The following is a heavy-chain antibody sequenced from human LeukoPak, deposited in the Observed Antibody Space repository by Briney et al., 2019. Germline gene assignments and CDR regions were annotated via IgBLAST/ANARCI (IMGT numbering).Heavy chain of an antibody. CDR3: ERHVSSSSWAYDSSAYALDY. CDR1: AGSISSYY. Sequence: SETLSFTCTVSAGSISSYYWSWIRQPPGKGPEWIGYIYYSGSTNYNSSLKSRVTISVDTSKNQFSLKLTSVTAADTAVYYCERHVSSSSWAYDSSAYALDYWGQGTLVTVSS. D-gene: IGHD3-22*01. V-gene: IGHV4-59*08. CDR2: IYYSGST. J-gene: IGHJ4*02.